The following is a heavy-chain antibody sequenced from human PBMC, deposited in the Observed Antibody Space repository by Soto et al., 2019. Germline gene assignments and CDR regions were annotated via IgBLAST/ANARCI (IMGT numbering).Heavy chain of an antibody. CDR1: GGTFSSYA. D-gene: IGHD4-17*01. Sequence: SVKVSCKASGGTFSSYAISWVRQAPGQGLEWMGGIIPIFGTANYAQKFQGRVTITADESTCTAYMELSSLRSEDTAVYYCATGPYGDYVDEYYFDYWGQGTLVTVSS. CDR2: IIPIFGTA. V-gene: IGHV1-69*13. CDR3: ATGPYGDYVDEYYFDY. J-gene: IGHJ4*02.